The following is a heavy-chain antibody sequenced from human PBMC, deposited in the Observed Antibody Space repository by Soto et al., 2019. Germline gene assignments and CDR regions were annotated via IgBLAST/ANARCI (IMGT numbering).Heavy chain of an antibody. D-gene: IGHD2-8*01. CDR1: GYTFSSYG. Sequence: ASVKVSCKASGYTFSSYGISWVRQAPGQGLEWMGWISAYNGNTEYAQQVQGRVTMTTDTSTSTAYMELRSLRSDDTAVYYCARDRVTYGYNYYGMDVWGQGTTVTVSS. J-gene: IGHJ6*02. V-gene: IGHV1-18*01. CDR2: ISAYNGNT. CDR3: ARDRVTYGYNYYGMDV.